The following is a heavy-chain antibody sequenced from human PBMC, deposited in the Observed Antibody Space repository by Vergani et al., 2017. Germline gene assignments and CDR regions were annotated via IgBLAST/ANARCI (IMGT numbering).Heavy chain of an antibody. Sequence: EVQLLESGGGLVQPGGSLRLSCAASGFTFSSYWMHWVRQAPGKGLVWVSRINSDGSSTSYADSVKGRFTISRDNAKNSLYLQMNSLRAEDTAVYYCARGASRYSSSWYPSDYWGQGTLVTVSS. CDR1: GFTFSSYW. J-gene: IGHJ4*02. CDR2: INSDGSST. D-gene: IGHD6-13*01. CDR3: ARGASRYSSSWYPSDY. V-gene: IGHV3-74*02.